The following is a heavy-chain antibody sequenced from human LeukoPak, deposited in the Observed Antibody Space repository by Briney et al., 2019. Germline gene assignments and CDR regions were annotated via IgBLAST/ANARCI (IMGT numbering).Heavy chain of an antibody. Sequence: GGSLRLSCAASAFTFSDYYMIWIRQAPAKGLEWVSYISSSSTYINYADSVKGRFTISRDNAKNSLYLQMNSLRAEDTAVYYCARDRSPGNFDYWGQGTLVTVSS. D-gene: IGHD3-10*01. J-gene: IGHJ4*02. CDR3: ARDRSPGNFDY. CDR1: AFTFSDYY. CDR2: ISSSSTYI. V-gene: IGHV3-11*06.